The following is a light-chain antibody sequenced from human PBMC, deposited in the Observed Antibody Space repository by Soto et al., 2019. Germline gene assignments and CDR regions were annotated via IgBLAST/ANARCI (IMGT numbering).Light chain of an antibody. V-gene: IGKV3-11*01. CDR2: DAS. Sequence: EIVLTQSPAILSLSPGERATLSCRASQSVSSYLAWYQQKPGQAPRLLIYDASNRATGIPARFSGSGSGTDFTLTISSLEPEDFAVYYCQQRSRTFGQGTKVDIK. CDR3: QQRSRT. J-gene: IGKJ1*01. CDR1: QSVSSY.